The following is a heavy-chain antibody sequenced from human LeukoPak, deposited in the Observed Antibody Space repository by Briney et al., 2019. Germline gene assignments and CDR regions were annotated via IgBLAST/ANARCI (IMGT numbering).Heavy chain of an antibody. CDR2: INPNSGVT. V-gene: IGHV1-2*06. Sequence: ASVKVSCRASGYTFTGSYIHWVRQAPGQGLEWMGRINPNSGVTIYAQKFQGRVTLTRDTPITTAYMELSSLRSDDTAVYYCARTDGVDYWGQGTLVTVSS. J-gene: IGHJ4*02. CDR3: ARTDGVDY. CDR1: GYTFTGSY. D-gene: IGHD4-17*01.